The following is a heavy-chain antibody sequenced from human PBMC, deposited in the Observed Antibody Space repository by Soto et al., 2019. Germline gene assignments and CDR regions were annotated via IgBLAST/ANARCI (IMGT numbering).Heavy chain of an antibody. Sequence: GGSLRLSCAGSGFTFSTAGIHWVRQASGQGLEWVAHIRSEGNKHATDYRESVKGRFFVSRDDSQSTAYLQMNRLRIEDTGIYYCTRRPGYGSGWLDYWGQGTLVTVSS. V-gene: IGHV3-73*01. CDR3: TRRPGYGSGWLDY. J-gene: IGHJ4*02. CDR2: IRSEGNKHAT. CDR1: GFTFSTAG. D-gene: IGHD6-19*01.